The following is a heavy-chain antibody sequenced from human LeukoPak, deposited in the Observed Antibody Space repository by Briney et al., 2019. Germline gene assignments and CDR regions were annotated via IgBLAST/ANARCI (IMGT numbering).Heavy chain of an antibody. V-gene: IGHV4-39*01. D-gene: IGHD3-10*01. J-gene: IGHJ4*02. CDR3: VRLVSAAGSFGY. Sequence: SETLSLTCTVSGGSVSSSDYYWASIRQPPGEGLQWVGSVYYSGTTYYNPSLKSRLTISVDTSKNQFSLKLSYVTAADTAVYYCVRLVSAAGSFGYWGRGTLVTVSS. CDR1: GGSVSSSDYY. CDR2: VYYSGTT.